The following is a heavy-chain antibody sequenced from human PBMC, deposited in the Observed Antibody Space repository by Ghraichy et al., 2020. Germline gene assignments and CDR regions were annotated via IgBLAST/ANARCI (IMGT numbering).Heavy chain of an antibody. CDR1: GFTFSSYA. J-gene: IGHJ4*02. CDR3: AKDRFQQQLDDY. V-gene: IGHV3-23*01. D-gene: IGHD6-13*01. CDR2: ISGSGGST. Sequence: LSLTCAASGFTFSSYAMSWVRQAPGKGLEWVSAISGSGGSTYYADSVKGRFTISRDNSKNTLYLQMNSLRAEDTAVYYCAKDRFQQQLDDYWGQGTLVTVSS.